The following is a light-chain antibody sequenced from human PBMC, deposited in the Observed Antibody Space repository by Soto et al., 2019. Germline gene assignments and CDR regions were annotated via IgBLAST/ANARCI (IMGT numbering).Light chain of an antibody. CDR2: DVT. CDR1: SSDVGGYNY. Sequence: QSALTQPASVSGSPGQSITISCTGTSSDVGGYNYVSWYQQHPGKAPKLMIYDVTNRPSGVSNRFSGSKSVDTASLTISGLQFEDEADYHCRSYTSSPTVVFGGGTNLTVL. CDR3: RSYTSSPTVV. J-gene: IGLJ2*01. V-gene: IGLV2-14*03.